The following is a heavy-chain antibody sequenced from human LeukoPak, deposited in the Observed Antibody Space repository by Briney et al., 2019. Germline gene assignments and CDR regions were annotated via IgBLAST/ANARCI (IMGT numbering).Heavy chain of an antibody. Sequence: GGSLRLSCAASGFTFSTYWMSWVRQAPGKGLEWVANIKHDGSEKYYVDSVKGRFTISRDNAKNSLYLQMNSLRAEDTAAYYCARAFITGIDYFDYWGQGTLVTVSS. CDR2: IKHDGSEK. CDR1: GFTFSTYW. V-gene: IGHV3-7*01. J-gene: IGHJ4*02. D-gene: IGHD1-20*01. CDR3: ARAFITGIDYFDY.